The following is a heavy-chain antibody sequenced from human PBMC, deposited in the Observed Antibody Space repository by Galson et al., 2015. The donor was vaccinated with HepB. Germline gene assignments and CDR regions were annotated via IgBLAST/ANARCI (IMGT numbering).Heavy chain of an antibody. CDR2: ISGFSSHI. V-gene: IGHV3-21*01. CDR1: GFIFSDYS. D-gene: IGHD4-23*01. J-gene: IGHJ4*02. Sequence: LRLSCAASGFIFSDYSINWVRQAPGKGLEWVSSISGFSSHIFYADSVKGRFTISRDNAENSVYLQMNSLRAEDTAVYHCARDRRHDFGGKGCDHWGQGTLVTVSS. CDR3: ARDRRHDFGGKGCDH.